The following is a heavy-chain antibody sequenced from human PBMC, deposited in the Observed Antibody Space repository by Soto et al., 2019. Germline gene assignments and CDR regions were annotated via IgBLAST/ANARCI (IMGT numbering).Heavy chain of an antibody. CDR3: ARDLTWGRPPADY. CDR2: ISAYNGNT. Sequence: GGSLRLSCAASGFTFSSYAMSWVRQAPGQGLEWMGWISAYNGNTNYAQKLQGRVTMTTDTSTSTAYMELRSLRSDDTAVYYCARDLTWGRPPADYWGQGTLVTVSS. D-gene: IGHD3-16*01. CDR1: GFTFSSYA. V-gene: IGHV1-18*01. J-gene: IGHJ4*02.